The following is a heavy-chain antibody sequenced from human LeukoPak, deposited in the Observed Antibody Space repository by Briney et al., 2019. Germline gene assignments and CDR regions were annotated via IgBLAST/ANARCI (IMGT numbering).Heavy chain of an antibody. D-gene: IGHD1-26*01. V-gene: IGHV1-2*02. CDR3: ARGHGGSYFDD. Sequence: ASVKVSCKASAYTFTDYYIYWVRQAPGQVLEWMGWINPNSGGTNYAQKFQGRVTMTRGTSISTAYMELSSLRSDDTAVYYCARGHGGSYFDDWGQGTLVTVSS. CDR2: INPNSGGT. J-gene: IGHJ4*02. CDR1: AYTFTDYY.